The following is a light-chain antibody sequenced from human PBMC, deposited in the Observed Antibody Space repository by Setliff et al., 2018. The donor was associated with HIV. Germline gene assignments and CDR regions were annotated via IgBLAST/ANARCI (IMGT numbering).Light chain of an antibody. CDR3: SLFRTSRKFV. V-gene: IGLV2-14*01. CDR1: SSDVGLYNF. Sequence: QSALPQPASVSGSPGQSITISCTGTSSDVGLYNFVSWYQQHPGKVPKLIIYDVTNRPSGISHRFSGAKSGNTASLTISGLQADDEADYYCSLFRTSRKFVFGTGTKVTVL. CDR2: DVT. J-gene: IGLJ1*01.